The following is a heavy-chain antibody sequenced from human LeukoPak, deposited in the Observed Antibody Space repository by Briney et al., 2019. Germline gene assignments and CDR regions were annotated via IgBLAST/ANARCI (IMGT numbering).Heavy chain of an antibody. CDR2: ISSSGTSI. V-gene: IGHV3-11*01. J-gene: IGHJ5*02. CDR1: GFNFSGYF. Sequence: PGGSLRLSCAASGFNFSGYFMGWIRQAPGKGLEWVSYISSSGTSIYYADSVKGRFTISRDNAKNSLYLQMNSLRAEDTAVYYCARESSSSFPSWGQGTLVTVSS. D-gene: IGHD6-13*01. CDR3: ARESSSSFPS.